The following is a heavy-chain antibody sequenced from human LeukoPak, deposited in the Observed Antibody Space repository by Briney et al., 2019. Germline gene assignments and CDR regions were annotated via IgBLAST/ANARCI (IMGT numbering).Heavy chain of an antibody. D-gene: IGHD3-22*01. V-gene: IGHV4-30-2*01. CDR2: IYHSGST. CDR1: GGSISSGGYS. Sequence: PSQTLSLTCAVSGGSISSGGYSWSWIRQPPGKGLEWIGYIYHSGSTYYNPSLKSRVTISVDRSKNQFSLKLSSVTAADTAVYYCARAYYYYDSSVDAFDIWGQGTMVTVSS. J-gene: IGHJ3*02. CDR3: ARAYYYYDSSVDAFDI.